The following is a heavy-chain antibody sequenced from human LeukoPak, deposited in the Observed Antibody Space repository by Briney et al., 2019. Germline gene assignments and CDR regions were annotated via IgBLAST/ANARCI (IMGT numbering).Heavy chain of an antibody. CDR2: IYYRSKWVN. Sequence: SQTLSLTCAISGDSVSSNSASWNWIRQSPSRGLEWLGRIYYRSKWVNDYATSVKSRITINPDTSKNQFSLHLNSVTPEDTAVYYCVGSASYFRFWDQGILVTVSS. D-gene: IGHD1-26*01. J-gene: IGHJ4*02. CDR1: GDSVSSNSAS. V-gene: IGHV6-1*01. CDR3: VGSASYFRF.